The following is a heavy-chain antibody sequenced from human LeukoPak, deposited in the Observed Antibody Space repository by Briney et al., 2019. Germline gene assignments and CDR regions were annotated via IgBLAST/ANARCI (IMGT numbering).Heavy chain of an antibody. Sequence: GGSLRLSCAASGFSFSDEYMSWIRQAPGRGLEWISYISNSGSSISYADSVKGRFTISRDNAKKSLFLQMSSLRAEDTAVYYCAKRGYYDSSGSYGGFDYWGQGTLVTVSS. CDR3: AKRGYYDSSGSYGGFDY. J-gene: IGHJ4*02. CDR1: GFSFSDEY. D-gene: IGHD3-22*01. V-gene: IGHV3-11*01. CDR2: ISNSGSSI.